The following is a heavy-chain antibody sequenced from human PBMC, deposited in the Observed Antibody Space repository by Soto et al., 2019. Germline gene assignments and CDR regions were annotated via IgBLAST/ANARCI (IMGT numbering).Heavy chain of an antibody. CDR1: GFTFSSYW. J-gene: IGHJ4*02. D-gene: IGHD2-2*01. V-gene: IGHV3-7*01. Sequence: EVQLVESGGGLVQPGGSLRLSCAASGFTFSSYWMSWVRQAPGKGLEWVANIKQDGSEKYYVDPVKGRFTISRDNAKNSLYLQMNSLRAEDTAVYYCARGRGSTTGCHHFDYWGQGTLVTVSS. CDR3: ARGRGSTTGCHHFDY. CDR2: IKQDGSEK.